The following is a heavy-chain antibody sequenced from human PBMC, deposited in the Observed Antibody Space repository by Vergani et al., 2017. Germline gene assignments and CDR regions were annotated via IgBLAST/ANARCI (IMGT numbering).Heavy chain of an antibody. V-gene: IGHV4-61*02. Sequence: QVQLQESGPGLVKPSQTLSLTCTVSGGSISSGSYYWSWIRQPAGKGLEWIGRIYTSGSTNYNPSLKSRVTISVDTSKNQFSLKLSSVTAADMAVYYCARRGTGTAMAFDYWGQGTLVTVSS. CDR2: IYTSGST. D-gene: IGHD5-18*01. CDR3: ARRGTGTAMAFDY. CDR1: GGSISSGSYY. J-gene: IGHJ4*02.